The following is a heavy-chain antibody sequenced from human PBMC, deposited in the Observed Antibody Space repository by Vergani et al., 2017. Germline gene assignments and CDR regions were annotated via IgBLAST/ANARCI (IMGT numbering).Heavy chain of an antibody. CDR1: GGSISSYY. V-gene: IGHV4-59*01. J-gene: IGHJ4*02. Sequence: QVQLQESGPGLVKPSETLSLTCTVSGGSISSYYWSWIRQPPGKGLEWIGYIYYSGSTNYHPSLKSRVTISVDTSKNQFSLKLSSVTAADTAVYYCAREADCSGGSCPFDYWGQGTLVTVSS. CDR3: AREADCSGGSCPFDY. CDR2: IYYSGST. D-gene: IGHD2-15*01.